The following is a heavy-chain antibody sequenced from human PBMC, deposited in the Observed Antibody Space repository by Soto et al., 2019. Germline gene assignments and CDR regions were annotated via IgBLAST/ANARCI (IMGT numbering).Heavy chain of an antibody. J-gene: IGHJ4*02. CDR1: GFTFSSYA. Sequence: SLRLSCAASGFTFSSYAMSWVRQAPGKGLEWVSAISGSGGSTYYADSVKGRFTISRDNSKNTLYLQMNSLRAEDTAVYYCAKDRFPKYYYGSGSYQFDYWGQGTLVTVSS. CDR2: ISGSGGST. CDR3: AKDRFPKYYYGSGSYQFDY. V-gene: IGHV3-23*01. D-gene: IGHD3-10*01.